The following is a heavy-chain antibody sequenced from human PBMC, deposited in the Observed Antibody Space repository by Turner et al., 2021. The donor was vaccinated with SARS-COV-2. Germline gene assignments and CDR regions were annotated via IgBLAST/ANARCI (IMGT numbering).Heavy chain of an antibody. CDR2: IYSSDSDV. V-gene: IGHV5-51*01. J-gene: IGHJ6*02. CDR3: ARGSTQRRYDYYFGLDL. D-gene: IGHD1-1*01. Sequence: EAQLVQSGAEVKKPGESLRISCVRHLPGKGLESMGIIYSSDSDVRYSPSFEGHVTISADRSINTAYLQWDSLKTSDTATYFCARGSTQRRYDYYFGLDLWGQGTTLTVS.